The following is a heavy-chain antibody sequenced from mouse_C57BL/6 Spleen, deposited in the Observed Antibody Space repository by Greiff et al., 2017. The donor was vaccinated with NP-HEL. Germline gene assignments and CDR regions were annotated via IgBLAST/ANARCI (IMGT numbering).Heavy chain of an antibody. D-gene: IGHD1-1*01. CDR1: EYEFPSHD. CDR2: INSDGGST. Sequence: EVKVVESGGGLVQPGESLKLSCESTEYEFPSHDMSWVRQTPEKRLELVAAINSDGGSTYYPDTMERRFIISRDNTKNTLYLQMSRLRSEDTAEYYCARRGDGSSYWDFDVWGTGTTVTVSS. CDR3: ARRGDGSSYWDFDV. V-gene: IGHV5-2*01. J-gene: IGHJ1*03.